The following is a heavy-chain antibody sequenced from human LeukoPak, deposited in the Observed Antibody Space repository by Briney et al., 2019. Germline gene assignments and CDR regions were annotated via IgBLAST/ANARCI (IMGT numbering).Heavy chain of an antibody. CDR1: GDSISSSDYY. CDR2: IYYSGST. D-gene: IGHD3-10*01. J-gene: IGHJ5*02. CDR3: ARHVAMVRGVGWFDP. Sequence: SETPSLTCTVSGDSISSSDYYWGWIRQPPGKGLEWIGSIYYSGSTYYNPSLKSRVTISVDTSKNQFSLKLSSVTAADTGVYYCARHVAMVRGVGWFDPWGQGSLVTVSS. V-gene: IGHV4-39*01.